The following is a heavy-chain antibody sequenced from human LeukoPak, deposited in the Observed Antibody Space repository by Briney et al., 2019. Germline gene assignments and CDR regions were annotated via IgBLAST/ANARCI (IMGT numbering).Heavy chain of an antibody. CDR1: GYSISSGYY. Sequence: SETLSLTCTVSGYSISSGYYWGWIRQPPGKGLEWIGSIYHSGSTYYYPSLKSRVTISVDTSKNQFSLKLSSVTAADTAVYYCARLAHYGGNDYWGQGTLVTVSS. CDR3: ARLAHYGGNDY. D-gene: IGHD4-23*01. V-gene: IGHV4-38-2*02. CDR2: IYHSGST. J-gene: IGHJ4*02.